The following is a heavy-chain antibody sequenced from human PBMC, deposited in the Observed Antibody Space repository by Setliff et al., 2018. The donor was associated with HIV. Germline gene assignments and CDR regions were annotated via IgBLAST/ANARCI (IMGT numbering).Heavy chain of an antibody. J-gene: IGHJ5*02. CDR3: ANLWELGA. Sequence: ASVKVSCKASGYTFTAYYMHWVRQAPGQGLEWMGWINPNSGGTTYAQKFQGRVTMTRDTSITTAYMELSSLRDEDTAVYLCANLWELGAWGQGTLVTVSS. V-gene: IGHV1-2*02. CDR1: GYTFTAYY. CDR2: INPNSGGT. D-gene: IGHD3-16*01.